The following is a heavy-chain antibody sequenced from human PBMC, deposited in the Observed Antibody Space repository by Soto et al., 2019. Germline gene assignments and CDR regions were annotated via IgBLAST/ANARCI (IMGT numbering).Heavy chain of an antibody. J-gene: IGHJ3*01. V-gene: IGHV1-18*01. D-gene: IGHD6-13*01. CDR1: GYTFNKYG. CDR2: ISAFNDYT. Sequence: ASVKVSCKASGYTFNKYGFNWVRQAPGQGLEWMGRISAFNDYTNLAQKFQGRLTLTTDASTNTAYMELQVLRSDDTAMYYCARGRGVVIPAGTPDAFDVWGKGTMVTVSS. CDR3: ARGRGVVIPAGTPDAFDV.